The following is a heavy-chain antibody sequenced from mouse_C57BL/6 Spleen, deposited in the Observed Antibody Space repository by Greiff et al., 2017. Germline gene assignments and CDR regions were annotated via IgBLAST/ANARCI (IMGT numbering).Heavy chain of an antibody. Sequence: QVQLQQSGAELAKPGASVKMSCKASGYTFTSYWMHWVKQRPGQGLEWIGYINPSSGYTKYNQTFKDKATLTADKSTSTAYMQLSSLTYEDSAVYYFARDDGTAWFAYWGQGTLVTVSA. CDR2: INPSSGYT. V-gene: IGHV1-7*01. J-gene: IGHJ3*01. CDR1: GYTFTSYW. D-gene: IGHD4-1*01. CDR3: ARDDGTAWFAY.